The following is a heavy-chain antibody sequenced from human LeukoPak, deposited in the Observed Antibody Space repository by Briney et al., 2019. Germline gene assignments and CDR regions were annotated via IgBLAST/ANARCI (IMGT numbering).Heavy chain of an antibody. D-gene: IGHD3-10*01. CDR3: ASHRFYFGL. V-gene: IGHV3-7*05. CDR1: GFTFSSYW. CDR2: IKLDGTEK. Sequence: GGSLRLSCAASGFTFSSYWMHWVRQAPGKGLEWVANIKLDGTEKYYVDSVKGRFTISRDNAKNSLYLQMNSLRAEDTAVYYCASHRFYFGLWGQGTLVTVSS. J-gene: IGHJ4*02.